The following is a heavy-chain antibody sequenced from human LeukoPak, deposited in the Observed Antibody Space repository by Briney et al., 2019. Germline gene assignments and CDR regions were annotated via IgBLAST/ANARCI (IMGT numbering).Heavy chain of an antibody. CDR2: IYYSGST. V-gene: IGHV4-59*01. Sequence: PSETLSLTCTVSGGSISSYYWSWIRQPPGKGLEWIGYIYYSGSTNYNPSLKSRVTISVDTSKNQFSLKLSSVTAADTAVYYCARESWYYDSSGYPYNWFDPWGQGTLVTVS. CDR3: ARESWYYDSSGYPYNWFDP. J-gene: IGHJ5*02. CDR1: GGSISSYY. D-gene: IGHD3-22*01.